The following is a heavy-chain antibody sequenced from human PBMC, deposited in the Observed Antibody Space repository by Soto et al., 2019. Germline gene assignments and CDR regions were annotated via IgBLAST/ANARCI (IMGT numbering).Heavy chain of an antibody. CDR2: IYSTGTT. Sequence: ESGGGLIQPGGSLKLSCAASGFTVGNNYTSWVRQAPGKGLEWVSLIYSTGTTKYADSVKGRFTVSRDNAKNTLYLQMNSLRAEDTAVYYCAKDGRGSGSHYNSFGYWGQGTLVTVSS. D-gene: IGHD3-10*01. CDR1: GFTVGNNY. CDR3: AKDGRGSGSHYNSFGY. V-gene: IGHV3-53*01. J-gene: IGHJ4*02.